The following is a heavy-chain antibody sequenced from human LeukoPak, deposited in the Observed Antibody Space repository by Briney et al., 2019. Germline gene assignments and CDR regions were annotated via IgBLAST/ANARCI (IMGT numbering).Heavy chain of an antibody. CDR1: GFNFRTYS. D-gene: IGHD1-1*01. Sequence: GGSLRLSCAASGFNFRTYSMTWVRQAPGKGLEWVSSISGSGSYIYYSDALRGRFTLSRDNAKNSLYLQMNSLRVEDTALYYCARGSYNWNDRPTLPIEYWGQGTLVTVSS. CDR3: ARGSYNWNDRPTLPIEY. CDR2: ISGSGSYI. J-gene: IGHJ4*02. V-gene: IGHV3-21*01.